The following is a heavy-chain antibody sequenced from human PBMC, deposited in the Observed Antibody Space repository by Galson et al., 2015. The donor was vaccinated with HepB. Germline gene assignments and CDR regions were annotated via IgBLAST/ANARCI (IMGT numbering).Heavy chain of an antibody. Sequence: SLRLSCAASGFTFSSYGMRWVRQAPGKGLEWVAVIWYDGSNKYYADSVKGRFTISRDNSKNTLYLQMNSLRAEDTAVYYCARVQHYYYYYYMDVWGKGTTVTVSS. J-gene: IGHJ6*03. CDR3: ARVQHYYYYYYMDV. V-gene: IGHV3-33*01. CDR2: IWYDGSNK. CDR1: GFTFSSYG.